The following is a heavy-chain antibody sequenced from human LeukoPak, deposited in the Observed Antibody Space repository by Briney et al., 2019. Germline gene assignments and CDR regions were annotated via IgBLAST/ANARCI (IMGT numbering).Heavy chain of an antibody. CDR2: IYYSGST. Sequence: SETLSLTCTVSGGSINSSSYYWGWIRQPPGKGLEWIGSIYYSGSTYYNPSLKSRVTISVDTSKNQFSLKLSSVTAADTDVYYCARKLMIVGAYDYWGQGTLVTVSS. J-gene: IGHJ4*02. CDR3: ARKLMIVGAYDY. D-gene: IGHD3-22*01. V-gene: IGHV4-39*01. CDR1: GGSINSSSYY.